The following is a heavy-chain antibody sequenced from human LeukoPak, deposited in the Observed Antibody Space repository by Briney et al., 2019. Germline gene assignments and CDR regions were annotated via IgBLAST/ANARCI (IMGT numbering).Heavy chain of an antibody. V-gene: IGHV1-2*02. J-gene: IGHJ4*02. Sequence: ASVRVSFKASGYTFKGYYMHWVRQAPGQGLEWMGWINPNSDGTNYAQKFQGRVSMTRDTSINTVYMELSSLRSDDTAVYYCARRSSSSWYDYWGQGTLVTVSS. D-gene: IGHD6-13*01. CDR1: GYTFKGYY. CDR2: INPNSDGT. CDR3: ARRSSSSWYDY.